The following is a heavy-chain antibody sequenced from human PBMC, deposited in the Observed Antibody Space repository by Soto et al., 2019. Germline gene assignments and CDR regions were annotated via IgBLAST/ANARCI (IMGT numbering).Heavy chain of an antibody. D-gene: IGHD1-26*01. Sequence: GGSLRLSCAASGFTFSSYAMHWVRQAPGKGLEWVAVISYDGSNKYYADSVKGRFTISRDNSKNTLYLQMNSLRAEDTAVYYCASVPPSWDRYYYFDYWGQGTLVTVSS. CDR1: GFTFSSYA. V-gene: IGHV3-30-3*01. CDR3: ASVPPSWDRYYYFDY. CDR2: ISYDGSNK. J-gene: IGHJ4*02.